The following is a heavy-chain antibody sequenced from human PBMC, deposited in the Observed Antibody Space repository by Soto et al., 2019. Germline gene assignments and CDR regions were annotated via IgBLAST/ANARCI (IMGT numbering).Heavy chain of an antibody. V-gene: IGHV3-7*01. D-gene: IGHD6-13*01. CDR2: IKPDGSER. CDR1: GFTFSSNW. J-gene: IGHJ5*02. CDR3: ATVPWTAAAS. Sequence: GGSLRLSCAASGFTFSSNWMNWVRQAPGKGLEWVATIKPDGSERDYVESVKGRFTISRDNAKNSVHLQMNSLRAEDTAVYYCATVPWTAAASWGQGTLVTVSS.